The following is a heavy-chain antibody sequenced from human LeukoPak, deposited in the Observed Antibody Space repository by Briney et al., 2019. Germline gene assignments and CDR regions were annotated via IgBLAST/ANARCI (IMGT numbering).Heavy chain of an antibody. V-gene: IGHV1-2*02. CDR1: GYTFTGYY. CDR3: ARRGASYQLLGY. CDR2: INPNSGGT. Sequence: ASVTVSCKASGYTFTGYYMHWVRQAPGQGLEWMGWINPNSGGTNYAQTFQGRVTMTRDTSISTAYMELSRLRSDDTAVYYCARRGASYQLLGYWGQGTLVTVSS. J-gene: IGHJ4*02. D-gene: IGHD2-2*01.